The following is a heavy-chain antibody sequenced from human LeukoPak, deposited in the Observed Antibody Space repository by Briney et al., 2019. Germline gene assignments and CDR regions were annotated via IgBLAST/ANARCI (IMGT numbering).Heavy chain of an antibody. J-gene: IGHJ4*02. CDR1: GFTFNTHR. D-gene: IGHD5-18*01. V-gene: IGHV3-74*01. Sequence: GGSLRLSCAASGFTFNTHRMHWVRQAPGKGLLWVSHINSDGSSTDYADSVKGRFTISRDNARNTLYLQMNSLRVEDKAVYYCVKTGRYSYGPGGYWGQGTLVNVSS. CDR2: INSDGSST. CDR3: VKTGRYSYGPGGY.